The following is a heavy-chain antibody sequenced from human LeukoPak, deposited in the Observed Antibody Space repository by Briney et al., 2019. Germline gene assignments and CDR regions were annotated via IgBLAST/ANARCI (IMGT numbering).Heavy chain of an antibody. V-gene: IGHV3-48*01. J-gene: IGHJ4*02. CDR3: ARDWSDGFDS. Sequence: GGSLRLSCAASGFTFSSYGMTWVRQAPGKGLEWVSYISSSSSTIYYADSVKGRFTISRDNAKNSLYLQLNSLRAEDTAVYYCARDWSDGFDSWGQGTLVTVSS. CDR1: GFTFSSYG. D-gene: IGHD3-3*01. CDR2: ISSSSSTI.